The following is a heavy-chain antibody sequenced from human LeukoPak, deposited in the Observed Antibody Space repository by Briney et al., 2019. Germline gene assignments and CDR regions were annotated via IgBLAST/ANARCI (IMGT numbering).Heavy chain of an antibody. D-gene: IGHD3-16*02. J-gene: IGHJ5*02. CDR3: ARAGVIARNWFDP. Sequence: ASVKVSCKASGYTFTSYAMHWVRQAPGQRLEWMGWISAGNGNTKYSQKFQGRVTITRDTSASTAYMELSSLRSEDTAVYYCARAGVIARNWFDPWGQGTLVTVSS. V-gene: IGHV1-3*01. CDR1: GYTFTSYA. CDR2: ISAGNGNT.